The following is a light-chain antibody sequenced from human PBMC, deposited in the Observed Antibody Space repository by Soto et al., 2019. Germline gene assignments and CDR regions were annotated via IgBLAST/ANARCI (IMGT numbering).Light chain of an antibody. CDR2: ADS. CDR1: KIGNKH. J-gene: IGLJ3*02. CDR3: QVWDSSTAV. Sequence: SYELTQPLSVSVALGQTASITCGGNKIGNKHVHWYQQRPGQAPVLVIYADSNRPSGIPGRLSGSNSGNTATLSISGAQAGDEGDSYCQVWDSSTAVFGGGTKLTVL. V-gene: IGLV3-9*01.